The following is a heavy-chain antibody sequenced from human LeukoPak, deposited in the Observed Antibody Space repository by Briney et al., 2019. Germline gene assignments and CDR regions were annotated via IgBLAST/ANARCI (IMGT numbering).Heavy chain of an antibody. J-gene: IGHJ4*02. CDR2: ISSSSSTI. CDR1: GFTFSSYE. V-gene: IGHV3-48*03. CDR3: ARDSRLITPVVAVAATPAFDY. D-gene: IGHD2-15*01. Sequence: GGSLRLSCAASGFTFSSYEMNWVRQAPGKGLEWVSYISSSSSTIYYADSVKGRFTISRDNAKNSLYLQMNSLRDEDTAVYYCARDSRLITPVVAVAATPAFDYWGQGTLVTVSS.